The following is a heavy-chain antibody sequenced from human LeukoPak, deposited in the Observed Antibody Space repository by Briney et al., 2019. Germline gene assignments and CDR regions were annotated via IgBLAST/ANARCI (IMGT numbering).Heavy chain of an antibody. J-gene: IGHJ4*02. CDR1: GFTFSGSA. V-gene: IGHV3-73*01. D-gene: IGHD5-24*01. CDR2: IRSKANSYAT. Sequence: GGSLRLSCAASGFTFSGSAMHWVRQASGKGLEWVGRIRSKANSYATAYAASVKGRFTISRDDSKNTAYLQMNSLETEDTAVYYCTRHLGDGYNSPFDYWGQGTLVTVSS. CDR3: TRHLGDGYNSPFDY.